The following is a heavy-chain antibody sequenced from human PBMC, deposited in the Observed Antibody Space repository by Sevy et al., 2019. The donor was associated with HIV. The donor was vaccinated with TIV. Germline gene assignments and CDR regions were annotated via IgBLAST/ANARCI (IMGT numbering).Heavy chain of an antibody. V-gene: IGHV1-2*02. D-gene: IGHD3-10*01. CDR2: IIPSSGDT. Sequence: ASVKVSCKASGYMFTGYYIHWVRQAPGRGLEWMGWIIPSSGDTNYRQRFLGRVTMTRDTSINIAYMELNSLTSDDTAVYYCTRSVYGSGTYLNDYWGQGTLVTVSS. CDR3: TRSVYGSGTYLNDY. J-gene: IGHJ4*02. CDR1: GYMFTGYY.